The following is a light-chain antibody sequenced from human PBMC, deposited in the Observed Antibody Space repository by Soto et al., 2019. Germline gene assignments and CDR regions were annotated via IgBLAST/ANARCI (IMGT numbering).Light chain of an antibody. V-gene: IGKV1-5*01. CDR3: QQYNNWPPWT. CDR2: DAS. J-gene: IGKJ1*01. CDR1: QSVSGW. Sequence: DIQMTQSPSTLSASVGDTVTVTCRASQSVSGWLAWYQQKPGEAPKLLIYDASTIQREVPSRFSVSGSGTEFTLTISSLQSEDFAVYYCQQYNNWPPWTFGQGTKVDIK.